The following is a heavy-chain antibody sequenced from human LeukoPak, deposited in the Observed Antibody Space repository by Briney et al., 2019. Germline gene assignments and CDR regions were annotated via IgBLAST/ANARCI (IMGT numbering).Heavy chain of an antibody. D-gene: IGHD2-2*01. J-gene: IGHJ6*02. Sequence: KSSETLSLTCTVSGASFSGFYWTWIRQAPGKGLEWIGNIYNSGSIEYNPFLKSRATISVDTSKNQFSLRLSSVTAADTAVYYCARDWWLGSPSLQGYFYGLDVWGQGTTVTVSS. CDR1: GASFSGFY. CDR3: ARDWWLGSPSLQGYFYGLDV. V-gene: IGHV4-59*01. CDR2: IYNSGSI.